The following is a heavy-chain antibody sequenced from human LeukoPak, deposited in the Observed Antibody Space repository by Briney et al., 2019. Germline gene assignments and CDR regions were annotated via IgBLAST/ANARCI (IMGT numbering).Heavy chain of an antibody. J-gene: IGHJ5*02. CDR3: ARAGYDSSGYSWFGP. CDR1: GYSISSGYY. V-gene: IGHV4-38-2*02. D-gene: IGHD3-22*01. Sequence: PSETLSLTCTVSGYSISSGYYWGWIRQPPGKGLEWIGSIYHSGSTYYNPSLKSRVTISVDTSKNQFSLKLSSVTAADTAVYYCARAGYDSSGYSWFGPWGQGTLVTVSS. CDR2: IYHSGST.